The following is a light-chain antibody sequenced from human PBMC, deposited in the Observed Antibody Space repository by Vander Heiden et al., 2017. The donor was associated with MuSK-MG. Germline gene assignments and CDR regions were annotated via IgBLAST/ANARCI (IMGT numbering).Light chain of an antibody. V-gene: IGKV3-11*01. Sequence: ETVLTQSPATLSLSPGEGATLACRASQSISSYLAWYQQKPGQAPRLLIYDATNRATGIPARFSGSGSGTDFTLTISSLEPEDFAVYYCQQGSNWPPTFGQGTKVEIK. CDR1: QSISSY. CDR3: QQGSNWPPT. CDR2: DAT. J-gene: IGKJ1*01.